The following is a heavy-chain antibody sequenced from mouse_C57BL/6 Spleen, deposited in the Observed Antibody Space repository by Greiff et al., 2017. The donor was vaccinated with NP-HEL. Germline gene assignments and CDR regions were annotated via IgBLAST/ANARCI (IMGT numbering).Heavy chain of an antibody. J-gene: IGHJ2*01. CDR1: GYTFTDYY. CDR2: INPNNGGT. Sequence: VQLQQSGPELVKPGASVKLSCKASGYTFTDYYMNWVKQSHGKSLEWIGDINPNNGGTSYNQKFKGKATLTVDKSSSTAYMELRSLTSEDSAVYYCARSFYDYDEDYFDYWGQGTTLTVSS. CDR3: ARSFYDYDEDYFDY. V-gene: IGHV1-26*01. D-gene: IGHD2-4*01.